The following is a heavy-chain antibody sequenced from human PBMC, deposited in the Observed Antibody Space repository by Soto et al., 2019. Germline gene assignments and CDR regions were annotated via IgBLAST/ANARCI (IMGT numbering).Heavy chain of an antibody. CDR1: GFNFAAYT. D-gene: IGHD1-1*01. CDR3: SRSLDIDFDS. CDR2: IRRIAYGGTT. J-gene: IGHJ4*02. Sequence: GGSLRLSCSASGFNFAAYTMSWVRLTPGKGLEWVGFIRRIAYGGTTDYAASVKGRFTISGDDSRKIVYLQMSRLKIEDTAVYYCSRSLDIDFDSRGQGTLVTVSS. V-gene: IGHV3-49*04.